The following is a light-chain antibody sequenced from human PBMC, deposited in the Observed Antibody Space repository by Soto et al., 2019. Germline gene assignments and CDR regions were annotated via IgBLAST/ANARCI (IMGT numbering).Light chain of an antibody. CDR2: DAS. CDR1: QSVNRY. V-gene: IGKV3-11*01. CDR3: QQYNNWRIT. Sequence: EIVLTQSPATLSLSPGERATLSCWASQSVNRYLVWYQQKPGQAPRLLIYDASNKATGIAARFSGGGSGTDFTLTISSLQSEDFAVYYCQQYNNWRITFGQGTRLENK. J-gene: IGKJ5*01.